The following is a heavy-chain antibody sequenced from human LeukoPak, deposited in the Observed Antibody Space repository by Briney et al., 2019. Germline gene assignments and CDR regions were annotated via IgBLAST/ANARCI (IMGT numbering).Heavy chain of an antibody. J-gene: IGHJ4*02. V-gene: IGHV4-61*02. CDR2: IYTSGST. Sequence: PSETLSLTCTVSGGSISSGSYYWSWIRQPAGKGLEWIGRIYTSGSTNYNPSLKSRVTISVDTSKNQFSLKLSSVTAADTAVYYCARVSGYDWESFYDYWGQGTLVTVSS. CDR3: ARVSGYDWESFYDY. D-gene: IGHD5-12*01. CDR1: GGSISSGSYY.